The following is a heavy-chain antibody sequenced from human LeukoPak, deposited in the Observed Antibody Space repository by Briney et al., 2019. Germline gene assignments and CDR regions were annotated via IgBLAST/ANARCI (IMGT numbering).Heavy chain of an antibody. Sequence: ASVKVSCKASGYTFTSYAMHWVRQAPGQRLEWMGWINAGNGNTKYSQKFQGRVTITRDTSASTAYMELSSLRSEDTAVYYCARDADASCSSTSCYLWFDPWGQGTLVTVSS. CDR3: ARDADASCSSTSCYLWFDP. J-gene: IGHJ5*02. D-gene: IGHD2-2*01. CDR1: GYTFTSYA. V-gene: IGHV1-3*01. CDR2: INAGNGNT.